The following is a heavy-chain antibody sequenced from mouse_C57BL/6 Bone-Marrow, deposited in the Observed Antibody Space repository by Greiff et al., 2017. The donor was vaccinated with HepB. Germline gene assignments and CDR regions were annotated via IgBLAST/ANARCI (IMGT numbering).Heavy chain of an antibody. CDR3: ARLIYYYGSSPYWYFDV. CDR2: ISNGGGST. J-gene: IGHJ1*03. Sequence: EVMLVESGGGLVQPGGSLKLSCAASGFTFSDYYMYWVRQTPEKRLEWVAYISNGGGSTYYPDTVKGRFTISRDNAKNTLYLQMSRLKSEDTAMYYCARLIYYYGSSPYWYFDVWGTGTTVTVSS. V-gene: IGHV5-12*01. CDR1: GFTFSDYY. D-gene: IGHD1-1*01.